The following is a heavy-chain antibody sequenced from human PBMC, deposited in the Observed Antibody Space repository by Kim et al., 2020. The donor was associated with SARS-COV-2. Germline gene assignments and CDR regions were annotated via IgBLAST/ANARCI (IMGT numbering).Heavy chain of an antibody. D-gene: IGHD6-19*01. J-gene: IGHJ4*02. CDR1: GRSSSDFF. Sequence: SETLSLTCVDYGRSSSDFFWSWIRQSPGKGLEWIGEITHSGGINYNPSLKSRVTMSVDTSKNQFSLNVNSVTAADTAVYYCARKTTGWYSPFDYWGQGTLVTVSS. V-gene: IGHV4-34*01. CDR3: ARKTTGWYSPFDY. CDR2: ITHSGGI.